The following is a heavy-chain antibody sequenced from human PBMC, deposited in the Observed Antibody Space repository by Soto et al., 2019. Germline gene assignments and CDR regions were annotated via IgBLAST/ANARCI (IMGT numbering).Heavy chain of an antibody. CDR3: EARIAAAVTVGLDP. Sequence: SVKVSCKASGGTFSSYAISWVRQAPGEGLEWMGGSIPIFGTGNYAQKFQGRVTITADESTTTAYMELRSLRSEDTAVYYCEARIAAAVTVGLDPWGQGPLVTVS. J-gene: IGHJ5*02. CDR2: SIPIFGTG. CDR1: GGTFSSYA. D-gene: IGHD6-13*01. V-gene: IGHV1-69*13.